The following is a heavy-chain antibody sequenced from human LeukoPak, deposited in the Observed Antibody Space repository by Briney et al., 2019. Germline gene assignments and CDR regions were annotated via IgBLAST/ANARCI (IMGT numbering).Heavy chain of an antibody. CDR1: GFTFSSYA. CDR2: ISYDGSNR. V-gene: IGHV3-30*04. J-gene: IGHJ4*02. D-gene: IGHD3-22*01. Sequence: GGSLRLSCAASGFTFSSYAMHWARQAPGKGLEWVAVISYDGSNRFYADSVKGRFTISRDNSKNTLTLQMNSLRVEDTALYYCASQYYYDSSGADYWGQGTLVTVSS. CDR3: ASQYYYDSSGADY.